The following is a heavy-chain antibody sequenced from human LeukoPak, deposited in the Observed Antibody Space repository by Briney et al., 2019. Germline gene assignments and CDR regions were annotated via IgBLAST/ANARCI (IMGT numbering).Heavy chain of an antibody. CDR3: AKGYGYSYGPDAFDI. D-gene: IGHD5-18*01. Sequence: GGSLRLSCAASGFTFPSYAMTWVRQAPGKGLEWVSVIRGSGDNTYYADSVKGRFTISRDNSKNTLYLQMNSLRAEDTAVYYCAKGYGYSYGPDAFDIWGQGTMVTVSS. J-gene: IGHJ3*02. CDR1: GFTFPSYA. CDR2: IRGSGDNT. V-gene: IGHV3-23*01.